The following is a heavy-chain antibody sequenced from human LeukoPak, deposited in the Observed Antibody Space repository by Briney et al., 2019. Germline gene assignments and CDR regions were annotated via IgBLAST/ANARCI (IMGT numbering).Heavy chain of an antibody. Sequence: GGSLRLSCAASGFTFSSYGMHWVRQAPGKGLEWVAVISYDGSNKYYADSVKGRFTISKDNSKNTLYLQMNSLRAEDTAVYYCAKESDSSSWVTIDFWGQGTLVTVSS. V-gene: IGHV3-30*18. CDR1: GFTFSSYG. CDR3: AKESDSSSWVTIDF. CDR2: ISYDGSNK. D-gene: IGHD6-13*01. J-gene: IGHJ4*02.